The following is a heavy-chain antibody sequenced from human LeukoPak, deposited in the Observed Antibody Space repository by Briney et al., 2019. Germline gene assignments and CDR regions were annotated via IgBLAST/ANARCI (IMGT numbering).Heavy chain of an antibody. CDR2: IYYSGST. CDR3: ASGLTGYYDWYFDY. V-gene: IGHV4-59*01. Sequence: SETLSLTCTVSGGSISSYYWSWIRQPPGKGLGWIGCIYYSGSTNYNPSLKSRVTISVDTSKNQFSLKLSSVAAADTAVYYCASGLTGYYDWYFDYWGQGTLVIVSS. CDR1: GGSISSYY. D-gene: IGHD3-9*01. J-gene: IGHJ4*02.